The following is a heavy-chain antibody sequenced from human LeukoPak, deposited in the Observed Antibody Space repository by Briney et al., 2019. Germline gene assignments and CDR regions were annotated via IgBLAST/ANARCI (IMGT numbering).Heavy chain of an antibody. CDR3: ATDSGSYFKYVYVY. J-gene: IGHJ4*02. CDR2: FDPEDGET. CDR1: GYTLIELS. Sequence: ASVKVSSRVSGYTLIELSLHWVRQALGKGLEWMGDFDPEDGETIYAQKFQGRVTMTEDTSTDTAYKELSSLRSEDTAVYYCATDSGSYFKYVYVYWGQGTLVTVSS. V-gene: IGHV1-24*01. D-gene: IGHD1-26*01.